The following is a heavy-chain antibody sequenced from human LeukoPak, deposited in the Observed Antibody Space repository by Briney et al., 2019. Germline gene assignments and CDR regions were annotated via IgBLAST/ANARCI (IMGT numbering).Heavy chain of an antibody. CDR3: AREPITSGGNDAFDI. Sequence: KPSETLSLTCTVSGGSISSNSYYWGWIRQPPGKGLEWIGSIYYSGSTYYNPSLKNRLTISVDTSKNQFSLKLSSVTAADTAVFYCAREPITSGGNDAFDIWGQGTMVTVSS. CDR2: IYYSGST. D-gene: IGHD3-16*01. V-gene: IGHV4-39*02. J-gene: IGHJ3*02. CDR1: GGSISSNSYY.